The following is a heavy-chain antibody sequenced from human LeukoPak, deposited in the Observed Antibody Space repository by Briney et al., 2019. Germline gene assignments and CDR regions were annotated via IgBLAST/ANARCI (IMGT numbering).Heavy chain of an antibody. CDR3: ATGGPWDLLKY. CDR1: GYIFTGYY. Sequence: ASVKGSCNASGYIFTGYYMHWVRQAPGQGLEWMGWINPNSGGTKYAQKFQGRVTMTRDTSISTAYMELSRLRSDDTAVYYCATGGPWDLLKYWGQGTLVTVSS. V-gene: IGHV1-2*02. J-gene: IGHJ4*02. D-gene: IGHD3-9*01. CDR2: INPNSGGT.